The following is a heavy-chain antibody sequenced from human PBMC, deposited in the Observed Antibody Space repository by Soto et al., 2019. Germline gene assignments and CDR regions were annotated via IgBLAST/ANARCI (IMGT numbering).Heavy chain of an antibody. Sequence: GGSLRLSCAASGFTFSSYAMSWVRQAPGKGLEWVSAISGSGGSTYYADSVKGRFTISRDNSKNTLYLQMNSLRAEDTAVYYCAKDRSPAVLLWFGESQFDYWGQGTLVTVSS. CDR3: AKDRSPAVLLWFGESQFDY. D-gene: IGHD3-10*01. V-gene: IGHV3-23*01. J-gene: IGHJ4*02. CDR1: GFTFSSYA. CDR2: ISGSGGST.